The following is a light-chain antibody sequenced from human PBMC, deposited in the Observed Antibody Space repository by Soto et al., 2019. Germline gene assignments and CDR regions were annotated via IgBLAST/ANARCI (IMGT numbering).Light chain of an antibody. V-gene: IGLV3-10*01. CDR1: ALAKKY. CDR2: EDS. CDR3: YSTDSSGDRV. Sequence: SYELTQPPSVSVSPGQTARITCSGDALAKKYAYWYQQKSGQAPVLVIYEDSKRPSGIPERFSGSSSGTMATLTISGAQVEDEGDYYCYSTDSSGDRVFGGGTKVTVL. J-gene: IGLJ2*01.